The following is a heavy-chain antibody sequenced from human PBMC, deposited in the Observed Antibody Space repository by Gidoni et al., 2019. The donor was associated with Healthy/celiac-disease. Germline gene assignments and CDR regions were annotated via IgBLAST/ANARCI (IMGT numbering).Heavy chain of an antibody. J-gene: IGHJ4*02. D-gene: IGHD2-15*01. CDR1: GYTFTGYY. CDR2: LNSNSGGT. CDR3: ARELVGATDY. V-gene: IGHV1-2*02. Sequence: QVQLVQTGAEVKKPGSSLKVSCQPSGYTFTGYYMHWVRQAPGQGLEWMGWLNSNSGGTNYSQKFQGRVTMTRDTSISTAYMELSRLRSDDTDVYYCARELVGATDYWGQGTLVTVSS.